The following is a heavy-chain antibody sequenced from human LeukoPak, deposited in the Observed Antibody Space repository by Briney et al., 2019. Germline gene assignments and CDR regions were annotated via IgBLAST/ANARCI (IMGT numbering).Heavy chain of an antibody. CDR1: GSTFSSYE. J-gene: IGHJ6*04. D-gene: IGHD3-10*02. CDR2: ISSSGSTI. V-gene: IGHV3-48*03. Sequence: GGSLRLSCAASGSTFSSYEMNSARQAPGKGLEWVSYISSSGSTIYYADSVKGRFTISRDNAKNSLYLQMNSLRAEDTAVYYCAELGITMIGGVWGKGTTVTISS. CDR3: AELGITMIGGV.